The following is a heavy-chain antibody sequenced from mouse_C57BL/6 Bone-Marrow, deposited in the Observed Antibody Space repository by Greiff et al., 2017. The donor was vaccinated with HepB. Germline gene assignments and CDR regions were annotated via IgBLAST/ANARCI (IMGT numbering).Heavy chain of an antibody. J-gene: IGHJ3*01. D-gene: IGHD3-2*02. CDR1: GYTFTDYE. CDR2: IDPETGGT. V-gene: IGHV1-15*01. Sequence: QVQLQQSGAELVRPGASVTLSCKASGYTFTDYEMHWVKQTPVHGLEWIGAIDPETGGTAYNQKYKGKAILTADKSSSTAYMELRSLTSEDSAVYYCTRTSSGYNFFFAYWGQGTLVTVSA. CDR3: TRTSSGYNFFFAY.